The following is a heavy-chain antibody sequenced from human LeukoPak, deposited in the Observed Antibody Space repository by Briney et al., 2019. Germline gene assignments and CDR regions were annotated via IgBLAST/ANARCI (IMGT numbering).Heavy chain of an antibody. CDR3: AKDHQLNVDTAMV. V-gene: IGHV3-33*06. Sequence: QSGGSLRLSCTASGFTFSSYGMHWVRQAPGKGLEWVAVIWYDGSNKYYADSVKGRFTISRDNSKNTLYLQMNSLRAEDTAVYYCAKDHQLNVDTAMVWGQGTLVTVSS. CDR2: IWYDGSNK. D-gene: IGHD5-18*01. CDR1: GFTFSSYG. J-gene: IGHJ4*02.